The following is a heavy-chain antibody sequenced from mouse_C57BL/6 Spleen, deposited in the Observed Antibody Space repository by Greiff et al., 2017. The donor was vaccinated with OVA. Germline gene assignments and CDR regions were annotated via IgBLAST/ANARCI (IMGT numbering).Heavy chain of an antibody. CDR1: GYTFTSYW. Sequence: VQLQQPGAELVKPGASVKLSCKASGYTFTSYWMQWVKQRPGQGLEWIGEIDPSDSYTNYNQKFKGKATLTVDTSSSTAYMQLSSLTSEDSAVYYCARGGGSAYWGQGTLVTVSA. CDR3: ARGGGSAY. V-gene: IGHV1-50*01. J-gene: IGHJ3*01. CDR2: IDPSDSYT.